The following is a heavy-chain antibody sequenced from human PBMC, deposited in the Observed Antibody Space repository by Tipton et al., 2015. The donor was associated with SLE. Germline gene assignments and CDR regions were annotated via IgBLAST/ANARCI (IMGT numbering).Heavy chain of an antibody. D-gene: IGHD3-10*02. CDR1: GGSISSGTYY. J-gene: IGHJ3*02. V-gene: IGHV4-61*02. CDR3: ARGLFGFPGPFDI. CDR2: LYPTGST. Sequence: TLSLTCAVSGGSISSGTYYWSWIRQPAGKRLEWIGRLYPTGSTYYRPSLKSRVSISVDTSKNQFSLRLSSVTAADTAVYYCARGLFGFPGPFDIWGQGTMVTVSS.